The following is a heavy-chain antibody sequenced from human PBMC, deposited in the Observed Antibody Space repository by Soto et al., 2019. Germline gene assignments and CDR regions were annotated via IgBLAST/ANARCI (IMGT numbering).Heavy chain of an antibody. J-gene: IGHJ4*02. Sequence: QVQLQESGPGLVKPSETLSLTCTVSGDSVNSRAYYWTWIRQPPGKGLEWLGYIYYSGNTKYNPSLRGRGTLSGSRSRKQFSLKLTSVTAADMAVYYCARGGGGGYWGQGTLVTVSS. CDR1: GDSVNSRAYY. CDR2: IYYSGNT. CDR3: ARGGGGGY. D-gene: IGHD3-16*01. V-gene: IGHV4-61*08.